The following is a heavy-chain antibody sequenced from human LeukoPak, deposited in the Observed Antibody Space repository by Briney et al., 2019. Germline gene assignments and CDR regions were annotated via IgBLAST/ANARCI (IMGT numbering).Heavy chain of an antibody. CDR3: ASGPSYSGSNEYFDS. CDR2: INTNTGNP. Sequence: ASVKVSCKASGYTFTGYYMHWVRQAPGQGLEWMGWINTNTGNPTYAQDYTGRFVFSLDTSVSTTYLQISRLKAEDTAVYYCASGPSYSGSNEYFDSWGQGTPVTVSS. CDR1: GYTFTGYY. D-gene: IGHD1-26*01. V-gene: IGHV7-4-1*02. J-gene: IGHJ4*02.